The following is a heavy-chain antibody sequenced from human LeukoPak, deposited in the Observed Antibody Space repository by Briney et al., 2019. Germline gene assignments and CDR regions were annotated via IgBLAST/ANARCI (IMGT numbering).Heavy chain of an antibody. Sequence: PGGSLRLSCAASGFTFSSYAMSWVRQAPGKGLEWVSAISGSGGSTYYADSVKGRFTISRDNSKNTLYLQMNSLRAEDTAVYYCANGGLRWQGAFDYWGQGTLVTVSS. D-gene: IGHD4-23*01. CDR2: ISGSGGST. CDR1: GFTFSSYA. J-gene: IGHJ4*02. CDR3: ANGGLRWQGAFDY. V-gene: IGHV3-23*01.